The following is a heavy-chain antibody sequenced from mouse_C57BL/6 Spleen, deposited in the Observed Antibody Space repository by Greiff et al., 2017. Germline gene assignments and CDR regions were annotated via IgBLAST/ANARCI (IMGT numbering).Heavy chain of an antibody. CDR1: GYTFTSYW. CDR3: AREITTVVDWYFDV. Sequence: QVQLQQPGTELVKPGASVKLSCKASGYTFTSYWMHWVKPRPGQGLEWIGNINPSNGGTNYNEKFKSKATLTVDKSSSTADMQLSSLTSEDSAVYYCAREITTVVDWYFDVWGTGTTVTVSS. CDR2: INPSNGGT. V-gene: IGHV1-53*01. D-gene: IGHD1-1*01. J-gene: IGHJ1*03.